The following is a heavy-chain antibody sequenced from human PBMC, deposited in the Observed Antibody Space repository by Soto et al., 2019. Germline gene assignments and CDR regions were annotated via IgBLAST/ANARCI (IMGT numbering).Heavy chain of an antibody. V-gene: IGHV5-51*01. CDR3: ARTAAAGKYYYGVDV. CDR1: GYSFTSYW. CDR2: IYPGDSDT. J-gene: IGHJ6*02. Sequence: ESLKISCKVSGYSFTSYWIGWVRQMPGKGLEWMGIIYPGDSDTRYSPSFQGQVTISADKSISTAYLQWSSLKASDTAIYYCARTAAAGKYYYGVDVWGQGTTVTVSS. D-gene: IGHD6-13*01.